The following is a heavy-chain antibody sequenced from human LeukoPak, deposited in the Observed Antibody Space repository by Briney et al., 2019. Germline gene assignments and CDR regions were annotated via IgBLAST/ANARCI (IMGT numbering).Heavy chain of an antibody. V-gene: IGHV4-39*01. CDR2: ICYSGST. CDR1: GGSIGSSSYC. CDR3: ARTENYIPEDCFDP. J-gene: IGHJ5*02. Sequence: SETLSLTCSVSGGSIGSSSYCWGWIRQPPGEGLEWIGTICYSGSTFYNPSLRSRVTLSVDTSKNQFSLKLSSVTAADTAVYYCARTENYIPEDCFDPWGQGTLVTVSS. D-gene: IGHD5-24*01.